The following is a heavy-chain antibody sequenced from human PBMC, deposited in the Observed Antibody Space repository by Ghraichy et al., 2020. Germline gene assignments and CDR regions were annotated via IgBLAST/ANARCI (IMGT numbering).Heavy chain of an antibody. Sequence: SETLSLTCAVYGGSFSGYYWSWIRQPPGKGLEWIGEINHSGSTNYNPSLKSRVTISVDTSKNQFSLKLSSVTAADTAVYYCARVMGSSWYFNAFDIWGQGTMVTVSS. V-gene: IGHV4-34*01. J-gene: IGHJ3*02. D-gene: IGHD6-13*01. CDR3: ARVMGSSWYFNAFDI. CDR2: INHSGST. CDR1: GGSFSGYY.